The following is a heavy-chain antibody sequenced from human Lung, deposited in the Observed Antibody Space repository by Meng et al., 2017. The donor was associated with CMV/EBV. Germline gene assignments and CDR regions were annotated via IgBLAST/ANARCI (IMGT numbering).Heavy chain of an antibody. CDR2: SYYTGA. V-gene: IGHV4-31*03. Sequence: LTCTVSGGPIKKPNYYWSWNRHQPGKGLEWLGYSYYTGAYYNPSLASRIFISLDSSSNRYSLTLRAVTAADTALYFCARMRGSGSEDYWGPGTLVTVSS. J-gene: IGHJ4*02. D-gene: IGHD3-10*01. CDR1: GGPIKKPNYY. CDR3: ARMRGSGSEDY.